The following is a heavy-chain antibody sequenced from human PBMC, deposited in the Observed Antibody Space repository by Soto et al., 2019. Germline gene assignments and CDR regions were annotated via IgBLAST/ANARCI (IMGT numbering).Heavy chain of an antibody. CDR3: TTDLVIVVVVAASDNFDY. CDR1: GFTFSNAW. CDR2: IKSKTDGGTT. J-gene: IGHJ4*02. V-gene: IGHV3-15*01. Sequence: GGSLRLSCAASGFTFSNAWMSWVRQAPGKGLEWVGRIKSKTDGGTTDYAAPVKGRFTISRDDSKNTLYLQMNSLKTEDTAVYYCTTDLVIVVVVAASDNFDYWGQGTLVTVSS. D-gene: IGHD2-15*01.